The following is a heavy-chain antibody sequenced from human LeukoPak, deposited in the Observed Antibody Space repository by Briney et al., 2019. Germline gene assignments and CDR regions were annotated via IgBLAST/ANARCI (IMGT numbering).Heavy chain of an antibody. V-gene: IGHV3-66*02. Sequence: GGSLRLSCAASGSTVSSNYMSWVRQAPGKGLEWVSVIYSGGSTYYADSVKGRFTISRDNSKNTLYLQMNSLRAEDAAVYYCARGNYGGNAPPDYWGQGTLVTVSS. CDR3: ARGNYGGNAPPDY. CDR2: IYSGGST. D-gene: IGHD4-23*01. CDR1: GSTVSSNY. J-gene: IGHJ4*02.